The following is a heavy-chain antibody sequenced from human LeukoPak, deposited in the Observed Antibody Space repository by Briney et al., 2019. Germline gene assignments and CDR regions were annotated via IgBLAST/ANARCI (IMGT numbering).Heavy chain of an antibody. CDR2: ISSNGGST. D-gene: IGHD2-2*01. J-gene: IGHJ4*02. Sequence: GGSLRLSCAASGFTFSSYAMHWVRQAPGKGLEYVSAISSNGGSTYYANSVKGRFTISRDNSKNTLYLQMGSLRAEDMAVYYCATGDISRSSEALDYWGQGTLVTVSS. CDR3: ATGDISRSSEALDY. V-gene: IGHV3-64*01. CDR1: GFTFSSYA.